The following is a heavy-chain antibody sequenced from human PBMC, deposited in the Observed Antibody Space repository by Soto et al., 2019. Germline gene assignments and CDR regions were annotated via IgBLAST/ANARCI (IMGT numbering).Heavy chain of an antibody. V-gene: IGHV1-69*13. Sequence: SVKVSCKASGGTFSSYAISWVRQAPGQGLEWMGGIIPIFGTANYAQKFQGRVTITADESTSTAYMELSSLRSEDTAVYYCARGFGGSSSLYFYGMDVWGQGTTVTVSS. CDR1: GGTFSSYA. D-gene: IGHD6-13*01. J-gene: IGHJ6*02. CDR3: ARGFGGSSSLYFYGMDV. CDR2: IIPIFGTA.